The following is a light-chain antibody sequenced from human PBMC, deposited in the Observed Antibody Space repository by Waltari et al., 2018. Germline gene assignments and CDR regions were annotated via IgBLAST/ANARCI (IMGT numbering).Light chain of an antibody. CDR1: QSLVYTAGTTY. J-gene: IGKJ3*01. V-gene: IGKV2-30*01. CDR3: MQGIHWPFT. CDR2: KVS. Sequence: DVVMTQSPLSLPVTLGQPASISCRSGQSLVYTAGTTYLSWFQQRPGQSPRRLIYKVSNRDSGVPDRFSGSGSGTDFTLKISGVEAEDIGIYYCMQGIHWPFTFGPGTKVDIK.